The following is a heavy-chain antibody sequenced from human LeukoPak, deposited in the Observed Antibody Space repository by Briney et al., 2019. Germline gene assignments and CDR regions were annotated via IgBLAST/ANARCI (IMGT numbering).Heavy chain of an antibody. V-gene: IGHV3-7*02. Sequence: GGSLRLSCAASGFTFSDYWMTWVRQAPGKGLEWVANIKQDGSQIYYVGSVNGRFTISRDNAKSSLSLQMNSLRAEDTALYFCARGNDFDYWGQGTVVTVSS. J-gene: IGHJ4*02. D-gene: IGHD1-1*01. CDR2: IKQDGSQI. CDR3: ARGNDFDY. CDR1: GFTFSDYW.